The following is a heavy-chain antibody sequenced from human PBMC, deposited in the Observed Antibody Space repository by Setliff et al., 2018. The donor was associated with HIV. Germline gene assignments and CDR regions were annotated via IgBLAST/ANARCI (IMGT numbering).Heavy chain of an antibody. D-gene: IGHD4-4*01. CDR1: GFTFRNYK. V-gene: IGHV3-48*03. CDR3: ARDADYSRADNYYGLDV. CDR2: ISSSGSTT. J-gene: IGHJ6*02. Sequence: PGGSLRLSCAASGFTFRNYKFNWVRQVPGKGLEWVSYISSSGSTTYYAASVKGRFTISRDNAKNSLYLQMNSLRAEDTAVYYCARDADYSRADNYYGLDVWGQGTTVTVSS.